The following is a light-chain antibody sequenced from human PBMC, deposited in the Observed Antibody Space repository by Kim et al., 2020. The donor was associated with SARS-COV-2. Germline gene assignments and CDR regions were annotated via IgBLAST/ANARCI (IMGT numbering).Light chain of an antibody. CDR3: QVWDSSSDHVV. J-gene: IGLJ2*01. Sequence: PGKRARITWGGNNIGTKGVHWYQQKPGQAPVLVIYYDSDRPSGIPERFSGSNSGNTATLTITRVEAGDEADYYCQVWDSSSDHVVFGGGTQLTVL. CDR2: YDS. CDR1: NIGTKG. V-gene: IGLV3-21*04.